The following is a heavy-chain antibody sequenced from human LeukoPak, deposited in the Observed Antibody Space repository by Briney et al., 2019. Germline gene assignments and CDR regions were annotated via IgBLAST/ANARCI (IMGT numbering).Heavy chain of an antibody. CDR2: IKQDGSAR. D-gene: IGHD2-21*01. CDR3: AGGSGFLMDS. V-gene: IGHV3-7*01. CDR1: GFTFSSFW. J-gene: IGHJ4*02. Sequence: GGSLRLSCAASGFTFSSFWMNWVRQDPGKGLEWVANIKQDGSARYYVDSLKGRFTISRDNAKNSLYLQMNSLRAEDTAVYYCAGGSGFLMDSWGQGTLVSVSS.